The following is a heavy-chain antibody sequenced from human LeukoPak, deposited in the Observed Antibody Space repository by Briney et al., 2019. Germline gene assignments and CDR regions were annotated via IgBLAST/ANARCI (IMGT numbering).Heavy chain of an antibody. CDR3: ARGPTYYDFWSGYSTLDF. D-gene: IGHD3-3*01. CDR2: IWYDGSNK. V-gene: IGHV3-33*08. Sequence: GGSLRLSCAASGFTFSNHWMIWVRQAPGKGLEWVAVIWYDGSNKYYADSVKGRFTISRDNSKNTLYLQMNSLRAEDTAVYYCARGPTYYDFWSGYSTLDFWGQGTLVTVSS. CDR1: GFTFSNHW. J-gene: IGHJ4*02.